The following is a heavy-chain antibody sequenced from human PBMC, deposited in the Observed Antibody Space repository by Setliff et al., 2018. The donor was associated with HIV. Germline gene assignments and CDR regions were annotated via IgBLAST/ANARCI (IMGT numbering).Heavy chain of an antibody. V-gene: IGHV4-59*01. D-gene: IGHD2-21*02. CDR2: IYYSGST. CDR3: ARSSRGSLRDLDY. J-gene: IGHJ4*02. Sequence: SETLSLTCTVSGGSISSYYWSWIRQPPGKGLEWIGYIYYSGSTNYNPSLKSRVTISVDTSKNQFSLKLSSVTAADTAVYFCARSSRGSLRDLDYWGPGTLVTVSS. CDR1: GGSISSYY.